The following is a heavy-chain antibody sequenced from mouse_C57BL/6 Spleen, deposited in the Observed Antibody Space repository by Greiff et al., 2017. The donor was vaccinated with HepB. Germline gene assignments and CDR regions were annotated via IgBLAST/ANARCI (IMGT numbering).Heavy chain of an antibody. J-gene: IGHJ1*03. V-gene: IGHV1-59*01. CDR3: ARYGSSYWYFDV. CDR1: GYTFTSYW. D-gene: IGHD1-1*01. Sequence: VQLQQPGAELVRPGTSVKLSCKASGYTFTSYWMHWVKQRPGQGLEWIGVIDPSDSYTNYNQKFKGKATLTVDTSSSTAYMQLSSLTSEDAAVYYCARYGSSYWYFDVWGTGTTVTVSS. CDR2: IDPSDSYT.